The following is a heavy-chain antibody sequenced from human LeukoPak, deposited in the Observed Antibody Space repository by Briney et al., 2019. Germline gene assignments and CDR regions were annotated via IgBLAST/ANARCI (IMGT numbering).Heavy chain of an antibody. CDR3: ARHGYSSSWYFFDS. J-gene: IGHJ4*02. Sequence: KDGESLKISCKGSGYSFTSYWISWVRQMPGNGLEWMGRIDPSDSYTNYSPSFEGHVTILAAKSISTAYLQWSRLKASDTAIYYCARHGYSSSWYFFDSWGQGTLVTVSS. CDR2: IDPSDSYT. V-gene: IGHV5-10-1*01. D-gene: IGHD6-13*01. CDR1: GYSFTSYW.